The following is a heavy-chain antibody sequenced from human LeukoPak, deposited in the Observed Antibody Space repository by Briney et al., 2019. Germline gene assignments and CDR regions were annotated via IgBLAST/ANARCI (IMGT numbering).Heavy chain of an antibody. J-gene: IGHJ4*02. CDR1: GFTFSSYS. D-gene: IGHD6-13*01. Sequence: GGSLRLSCAASGFTFSSYSMNWVRQAPGKGLEWVSSISSSSSYIYYADSVKGRFTISRDNAKNSLYLQMNSPRAEDTAVYYCARGSVVAAAGISYWGQGTLVTVSS. V-gene: IGHV3-21*01. CDR3: ARGSVVAAAGISY. CDR2: ISSSSSYI.